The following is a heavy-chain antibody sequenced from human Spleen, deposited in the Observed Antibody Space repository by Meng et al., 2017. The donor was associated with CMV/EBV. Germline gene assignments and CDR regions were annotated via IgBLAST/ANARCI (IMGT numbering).Heavy chain of an antibody. CDR3: ARERVWSVYYYGMDV. CDR1: GYIFTDNY. CDR2: INLNSGGT. V-gene: IGHV1-2*02. J-gene: IGHJ6*02. D-gene: IGHD3-3*01. Sequence: ASVKVSCKASGYIFTDNYMHWVRQAPGQGLEWMGWINLNSGGTNYAHNLQGRVTMTRDTSISTAYMELSRLRSDDTAVYYCARERVWSVYYYGMDVWGQGTTVTVSS.